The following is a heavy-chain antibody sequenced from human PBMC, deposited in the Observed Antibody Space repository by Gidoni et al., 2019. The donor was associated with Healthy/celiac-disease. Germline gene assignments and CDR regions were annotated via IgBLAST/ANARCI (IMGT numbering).Heavy chain of an antibody. CDR3: ARGAFRRGGRGYSYAQPKFWDI. CDR1: GGSFSGYY. V-gene: IGHV4-34*01. D-gene: IGHD5-18*01. Sequence: QVQLQQWGAGLLKPSETLSLTCAVYGGSFSGYYWSWIRQPPGKGLEWIGEINHSGSTNYNPSLKSRVTISVDTSKNQFSLKLSSVTAADTAVYYCARGAFRRGGRGYSYAQPKFWDIWGQGTMVTVSS. CDR2: INHSGST. J-gene: IGHJ3*02.